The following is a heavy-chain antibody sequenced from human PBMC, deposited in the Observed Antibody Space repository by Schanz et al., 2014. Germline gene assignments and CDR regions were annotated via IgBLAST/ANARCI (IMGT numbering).Heavy chain of an antibody. CDR2: ISYDGSSK. Sequence: VKLLESGGGLVQPGGSLRLSCAASGFNFNTYAMSWVRQAPGKGLEWVALISYDGSSKNHADSVQGRFTISRDNSKNALYLQMDSLRAEDTAVYYCARGIITMVRGGDVGAFDIWGQGTMVTVSS. CDR3: ARGIITMVRGGDVGAFDI. V-gene: IGHV3-33*08. CDR1: GFNFNTYA. J-gene: IGHJ3*02. D-gene: IGHD3-10*01.